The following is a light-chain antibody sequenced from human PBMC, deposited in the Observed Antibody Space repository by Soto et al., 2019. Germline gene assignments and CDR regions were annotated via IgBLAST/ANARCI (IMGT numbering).Light chain of an antibody. CDR3: QQRRNWLT. CDR2: DAS. V-gene: IGKV3D-20*02. J-gene: IGKJ4*01. CDR1: QSVGSSY. Sequence: EIVLTQSPGTLSLSPGERATLSCRASQSVGSSYLAWYQQKPGQAPRLLIYDASNRATGIPARFSGSGSGTDFTLTISSLEPEDFAVYYCQQRRNWLTFGGGTKVDIK.